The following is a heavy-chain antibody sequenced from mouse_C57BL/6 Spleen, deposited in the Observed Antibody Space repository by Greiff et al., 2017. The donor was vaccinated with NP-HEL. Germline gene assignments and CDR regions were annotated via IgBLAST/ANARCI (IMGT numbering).Heavy chain of an antibody. CDR1: GFSFNTYA. D-gene: IGHD1-1*01. CDR3: VRQNYYGSHFDY. Sequence: EVQLVESGGGLVQPKGSLKLSCAASGFSFNTYAMNWVRQAPGKGLEWVARIRSKSNNYATYYADSVKDRFTISRDDSESMLYLQMNNLKTEDTAMYYCVRQNYYGSHFDYWGQGTTLTVSS. J-gene: IGHJ2*01. CDR2: IRSKSNNYAT. V-gene: IGHV10-1*01.